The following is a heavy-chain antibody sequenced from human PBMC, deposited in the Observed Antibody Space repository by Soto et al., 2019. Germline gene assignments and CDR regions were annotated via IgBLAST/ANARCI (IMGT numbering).Heavy chain of an antibody. CDR1: GYTFTSSG. CDR3: ARAFFYQGSDSRGYSFDACDF. Sequence: QVQLVQSGAEVKKPGASVKVSCKASGYTFTSSGMSWVRQAPGQGLEWMGWISAHTGSSEYAQRFQGRVTMTTDRSTSTADRELRSLRSDDTAVYYCARAFFYQGSDSRGYSFDACDFWGPGTLVTVSS. V-gene: IGHV1-18*01. J-gene: IGHJ3*01. D-gene: IGHD3-22*01. CDR2: ISAHTGSS.